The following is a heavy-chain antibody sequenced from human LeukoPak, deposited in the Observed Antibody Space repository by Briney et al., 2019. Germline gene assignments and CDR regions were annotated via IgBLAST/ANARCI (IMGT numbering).Heavy chain of an antibody. J-gene: IGHJ4*02. CDR3: ARGTDYIDY. CDR1: GYTFSSNA. V-gene: IGHV1-18*01. CDR2: ISAYSGNT. D-gene: IGHD4/OR15-4a*01. Sequence: ASVKVSCKASGYTFSSNAITWVRQAPGQGLEWMGRISAYSGNTNYAQKLQGRVTMTTDTSTSTAYMELRRLRSDDTAVYYCARGTDYIDYWGQGTLVTVSS.